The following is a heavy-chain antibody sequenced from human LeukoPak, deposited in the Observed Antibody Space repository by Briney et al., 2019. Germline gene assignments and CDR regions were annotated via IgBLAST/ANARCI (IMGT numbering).Heavy chain of an antibody. D-gene: IGHD1-26*01. CDR1: GFTFSSYA. V-gene: IGHV3-23*01. J-gene: IGHJ6*02. Sequence: GGSLRLSCAASGFTFSSYAMSWVRQAPGKGLEWVSATSASGSSTYYADSVKGRFTISRDNSKNTLYLQMNSLRAEDTAVYYCARDGIVGATTGRAYHYYYYGMDVWGQGTTVTVSS. CDR3: ARDGIVGATTGRAYHYYYYGMDV. CDR2: TSASGSST.